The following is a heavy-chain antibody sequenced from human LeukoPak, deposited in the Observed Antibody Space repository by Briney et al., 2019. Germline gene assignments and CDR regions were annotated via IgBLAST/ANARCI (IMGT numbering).Heavy chain of an antibody. D-gene: IGHD6-13*01. V-gene: IGHV3-74*01. Sequence: PGGSLRLSCAASGFTFSSYWMHWVRHAPGKGLVWVSRINSDGSSTSYADSVKGRFTISRGNAKNTLYLQMNSLRAEDTAVYYCARAFTGIAAAGFDYWGQGTLVTVSS. CDR1: GFTFSSYW. CDR2: INSDGSST. J-gene: IGHJ4*02. CDR3: ARAFTGIAAAGFDY.